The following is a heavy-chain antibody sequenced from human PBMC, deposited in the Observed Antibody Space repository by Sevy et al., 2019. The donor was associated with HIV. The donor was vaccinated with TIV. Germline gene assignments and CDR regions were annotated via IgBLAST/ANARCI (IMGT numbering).Heavy chain of an antibody. Sequence: KQSQTLSLTCAISGDSVSSNSAAWNWIRQSPSRGLEWQGRTYYRSKWYNDYAVSVKSRITINPDTSKNQFSVQLNSVTPEDTAVYYCARGGYDILTGFETDDAFDIWVQGTMVTVSS. J-gene: IGHJ3*02. V-gene: IGHV6-1*01. CDR2: TYYRSKWYN. CDR1: GDSVSSNSAA. D-gene: IGHD3-9*01. CDR3: ARGGYDILTGFETDDAFDI.